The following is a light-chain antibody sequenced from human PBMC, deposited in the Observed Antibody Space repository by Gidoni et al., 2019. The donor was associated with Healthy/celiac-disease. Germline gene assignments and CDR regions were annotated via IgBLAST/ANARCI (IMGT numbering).Light chain of an antibody. V-gene: IGKV3-20*01. CDR2: GAS. CDR3: QQYGSSPPNT. J-gene: IGKJ2*01. Sequence: EIVLPQSPGTLSLSPGERATLSCRASQCVSISYLACYQQKPGQAPRLLIYGASSSATGLPDRFSGSGSGTDFTLTIIRLEPEDFAVYYCQQYGSSPPNTFGQGTKLEI. CDR1: QCVSISY.